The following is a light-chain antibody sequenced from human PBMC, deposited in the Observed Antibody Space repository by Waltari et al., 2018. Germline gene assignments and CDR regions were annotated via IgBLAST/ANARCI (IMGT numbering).Light chain of an antibody. CDR2: GNI. CDR1: ISNIGAGYD. Sequence: QSVLTQPPSVSGAPGQRVTIYCPGSISNIGAGYDVHWYQQLPGTAPKLLIYGNISRPTGVPDRLSGSKSGTSASLAITGLQSDDEDDYYCQSYDNILSGGVFGGGTKLPVL. J-gene: IGLJ2*01. CDR3: QSYDNILSGGV. V-gene: IGLV1-40*01.